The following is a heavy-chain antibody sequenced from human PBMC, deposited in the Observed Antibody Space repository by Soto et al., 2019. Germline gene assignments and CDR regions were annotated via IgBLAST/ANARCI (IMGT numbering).Heavy chain of an antibody. CDR3: ARDLYYYERSGYYWRYYYYGRDV. J-gene: IGHJ6*04. V-gene: IGHV3-30-3*01. CDR2: ISYDGSNK. Sequence: PGGSLRLSCAASGFTFSSYAMHWVRQAPGKGLEWVAVISYDGSNKYYADSVKGRFTISRDNSKNTLYLQMNSLRAEDTAVYYCARDLYYYERSGYYWRYYYYGRDVWGKGTTVTVSS. D-gene: IGHD3-22*01. CDR1: GFTFSSYA.